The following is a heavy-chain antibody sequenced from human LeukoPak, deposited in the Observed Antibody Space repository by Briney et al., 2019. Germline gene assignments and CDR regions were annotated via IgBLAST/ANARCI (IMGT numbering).Heavy chain of an antibody. D-gene: IGHD5-18*01. V-gene: IGHV1-2*02. CDR3: ARDGGYSYGYIPFDY. CDR2: INPNSGGT. CDR1: GYTFTGYY. Sequence: ASVKVSCKASGYTFTGYYMHWVRQAPGQGLEWMGWINPNSGGTNYAQKFQGRRTMTRDTPISTAYMELSRLRSDDTAAYYCARDGGYSYGYIPFDYWGQGTLVTVSS. J-gene: IGHJ4*02.